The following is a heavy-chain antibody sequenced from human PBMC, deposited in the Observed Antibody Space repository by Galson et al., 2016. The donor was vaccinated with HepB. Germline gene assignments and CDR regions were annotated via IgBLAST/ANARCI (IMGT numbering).Heavy chain of an antibody. J-gene: IGHJ4*02. CDR1: GGSFSAYY. CDR2: AFYSGIT. Sequence: ETLSLTCAVSGGSFSAYYWSWVRQPPGKGLEWIGYAFYSGITNYNPSLKSRVTISIDTSKNQFSLKLSPVTAADTAVYYCARGEGYNLYWGQGALVTVSS. V-gene: IGHV4-59*08. D-gene: IGHD5-24*01. CDR3: ARGEGYNLY.